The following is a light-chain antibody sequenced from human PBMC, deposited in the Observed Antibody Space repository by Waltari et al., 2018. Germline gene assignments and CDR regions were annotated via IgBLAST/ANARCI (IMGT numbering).Light chain of an antibody. CDR3: MQGTHWPPIT. CDR1: QSLVHSDGNTY. J-gene: IGKJ5*01. Sequence: DVVMTQSPLSLPVTLGQPASNSCRSSQSLVHSDGNTYLNWFLQRPGQSPRRLIYKVSKRDAGVPDRLSGSGSGTDFTLKISRVEAEDVGIYYCMQGTHWPPITFGQGTRLEIK. V-gene: IGKV2-30*02. CDR2: KVS.